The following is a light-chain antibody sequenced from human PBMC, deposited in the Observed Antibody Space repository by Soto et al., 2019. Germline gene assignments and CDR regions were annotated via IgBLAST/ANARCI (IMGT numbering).Light chain of an antibody. V-gene: IGLV2-23*01. CDR2: EGN. CDR1: SSDVGTYNL. CDR3: CSYAPSRTLL. J-gene: IGLJ2*01. Sequence: SVLTQPASVSGSPGESITISCTGTSSDVGTYNLVTWYQQHPGRVPKLILYEGNKRPSGVSSRFSASKSGNTASLTISGLQAEDEADYFCCSYAPSRTLLFGGGTKLTVL.